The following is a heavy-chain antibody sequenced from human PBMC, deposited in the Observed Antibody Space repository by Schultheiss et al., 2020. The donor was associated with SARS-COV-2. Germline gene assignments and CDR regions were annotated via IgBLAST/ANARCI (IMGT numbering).Heavy chain of an antibody. V-gene: IGHV3-30*04. Sequence: GGSLRLSCAASGFTFSSYAMHWVRQAPGKGLEWVAVISYDGSNKYYADSVKGRFTISRDNSKNTLYLQMNSLRAEYTAVYYCAREGDWSGYYPGWFDPWGQGTLVTVSS. CDR1: GFTFSSYA. J-gene: IGHJ5*02. D-gene: IGHD3-3*01. CDR3: AREGDWSGYYPGWFDP. CDR2: ISYDGSNK.